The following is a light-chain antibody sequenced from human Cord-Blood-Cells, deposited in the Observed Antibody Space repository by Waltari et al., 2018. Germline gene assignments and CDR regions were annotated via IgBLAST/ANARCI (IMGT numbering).Light chain of an antibody. Sequence: SYELTQPPSVSVSPGQPARITCPGDALPKKYAYWYQQKSGQAPVLVIYEDSKRPSGIPERFSGSSSGTMATLTISGAQVEYEADYYCYSTDSSGKVFGGGTKLTVL. J-gene: IGLJ2*01. CDR1: ALPKKY. CDR2: EDS. V-gene: IGLV3-10*01. CDR3: YSTDSSGKV.